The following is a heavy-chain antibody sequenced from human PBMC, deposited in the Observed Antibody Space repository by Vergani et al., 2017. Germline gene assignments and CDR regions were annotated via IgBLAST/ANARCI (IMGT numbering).Heavy chain of an antibody. Sequence: QVQLVQSGAEVKKPGASVKVSCKASGYTFTSYDINWVRQATGQGLEWMGWMNPNSGNTGYAQKFQGRVTMTRNTSISTALMELSSLRSEDTAVYYCARGSGFLEWLSARLFDYWGQGTLVTVSS. D-gene: IGHD3-3*01. CDR1: GYTFTSYD. J-gene: IGHJ4*02. CDR2: MNPNSGNT. V-gene: IGHV1-8*01. CDR3: ARGSGFLEWLSARLFDY.